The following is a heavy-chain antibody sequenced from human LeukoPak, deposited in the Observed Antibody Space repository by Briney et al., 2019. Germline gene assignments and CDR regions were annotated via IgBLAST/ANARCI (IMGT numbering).Heavy chain of an antibody. Sequence: SETLSLTCAVYGGSFSGYYWSWIRQPPGKGLEWIGEINHSGSTNYNPSLKSRVTISVDTSKNQFSLKLSSVTAADTAVYYCARYCSGGSCSVSGAFDIWGQGTMVTVSS. CDR3: ARYCSGGSCSVSGAFDI. J-gene: IGHJ3*02. V-gene: IGHV4-34*01. CDR1: GGSFSGYY. D-gene: IGHD2-15*01. CDR2: INHSGST.